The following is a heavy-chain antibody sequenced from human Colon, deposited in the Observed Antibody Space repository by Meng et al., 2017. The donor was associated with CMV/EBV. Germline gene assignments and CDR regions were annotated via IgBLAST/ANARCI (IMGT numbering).Heavy chain of an antibody. CDR2: INPNMGGT. J-gene: IGHJ4*02. Sequence: VSCKTSGYTLTGYKIRWVRQAPGQGLEWMGWINPNMGGTTYAQKFQGRVTVTRDTSISTAYMELNSLRSDDTAVYYCARAGDDYFDFWGQGTLVTVSS. V-gene: IGHV1-2*02. D-gene: IGHD5-24*01. CDR1: GYTLTGYK. CDR3: ARAGDDYFDF.